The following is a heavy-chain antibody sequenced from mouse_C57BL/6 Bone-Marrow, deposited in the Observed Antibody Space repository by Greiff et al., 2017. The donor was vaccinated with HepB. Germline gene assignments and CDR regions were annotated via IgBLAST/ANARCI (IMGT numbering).Heavy chain of an antibody. D-gene: IGHD2-2*01. V-gene: IGHV1-64*01. J-gene: IGHJ2*01. Sequence: QVQLQQPGAELVKPGASVKLSCKASGYTFTSYWMHWVKQRPGQGLEWIGMIHPNSGSTNYNEKFKSKATLTVDKSSSTAYMQLSSLTSEDSAVYYCARGGYDKGSHYFDYWGQGTTLTVSS. CDR2: IHPNSGST. CDR1: GYTFTSYW. CDR3: ARGGYDKGSHYFDY.